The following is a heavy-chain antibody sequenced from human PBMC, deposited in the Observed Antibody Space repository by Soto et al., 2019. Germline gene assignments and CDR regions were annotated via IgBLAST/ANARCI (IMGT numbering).Heavy chain of an antibody. Sequence: GGSLRLSCAASGFTFSSYAMSWVRQAPGKGLEWVSAISGSGGSTYYADSVKGRFTISRDNSKNTLYLQMNSLRAEDTAVYYCAKQGENVRYYHYYMAVWGKGTTVTVSS. CDR3: AKQGENVRYYHYYMAV. D-gene: IGHD1-1*01. J-gene: IGHJ6*03. CDR1: GFTFSSYA. CDR2: ISGSGGST. V-gene: IGHV3-23*01.